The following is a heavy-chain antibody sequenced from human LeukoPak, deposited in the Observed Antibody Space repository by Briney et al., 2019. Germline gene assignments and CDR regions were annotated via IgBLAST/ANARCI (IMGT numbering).Heavy chain of an antibody. V-gene: IGHV3-11*01. J-gene: IGHJ6*02. Sequence: GGSLRLSCAASGFTFSDYYMSWIRQAPGKGLEWVSYISSSGSTIYYADSVKGRFTISRDNAKNSLYLQMNNLRAEDTAVYYCARDLLYDYVWGSYRQYGMDVWGQGTTVTVSS. CDR1: GFTFSDYY. D-gene: IGHD3-16*02. CDR2: ISSSGSTI. CDR3: ARDLLYDYVWGSYRQYGMDV.